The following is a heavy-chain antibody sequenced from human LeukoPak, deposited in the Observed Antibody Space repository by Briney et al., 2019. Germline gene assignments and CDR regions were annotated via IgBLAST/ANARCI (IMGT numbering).Heavy chain of an antibody. J-gene: IGHJ5*02. D-gene: IGHD2-2*01. CDR2: IYPGDSNT. CDR1: GYSFTNYW. CDR3: ARQYCSSTSCFADWFDP. V-gene: IGHV5-51*01. Sequence: GESLKISCKGSGYSFTNYWIGWVRQMPGKGLEWMGIIYPGDSNTRYSPSFQGQVTISADKSISTAYLQRSSLKASDTAMYYCARQYCSSTSCFADWFDPWGQGTLVTVSS.